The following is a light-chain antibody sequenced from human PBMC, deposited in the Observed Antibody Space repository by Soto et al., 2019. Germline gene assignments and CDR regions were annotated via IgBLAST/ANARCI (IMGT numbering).Light chain of an antibody. CDR2: DVT. V-gene: IGLV2-11*01. CDR3: CSHAGGSSWV. J-gene: IGLJ3*02. Sequence: HSALTQPRSVSGSPGQSVTISCTGNSGDVGAYDRVSWYQHHPTKAPKLIIYDVTNRPSGVPYRFSGSKSGSTASLTISGLQAEDEADYYCCSHAGGSSWVFGGGTKLTVL. CDR1: SGDVGAYDR.